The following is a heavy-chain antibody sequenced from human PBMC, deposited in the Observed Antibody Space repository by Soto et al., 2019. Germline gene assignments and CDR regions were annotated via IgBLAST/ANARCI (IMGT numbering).Heavy chain of an antibody. J-gene: IGHJ6*03. CDR3: ARHNWHGSGPGYYYMEV. CDR1: GYTFTDYR. D-gene: IGHD2-15*01. Sequence: GESLKSSCKGSGYTFTDYRIGSVRQMPGKSLGWMALLYPGDSDTRYSPSFQGQVTIAADRSIKTAYLQWSSLKASDTAMYYCARHNWHGSGPGYYYMEVWGKGTTVTVSS. V-gene: IGHV5-51*01. CDR2: LYPGDSDT.